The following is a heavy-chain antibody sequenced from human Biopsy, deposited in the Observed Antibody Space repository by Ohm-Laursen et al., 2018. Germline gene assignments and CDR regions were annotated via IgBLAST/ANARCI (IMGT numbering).Heavy chain of an antibody. CDR3: ARFQAGTIEVY. Sequence: PSQTLSLTCTVSGVSISSGPYYWGWIRQPPGKGLEWIGHIFYSGTTSYNPSHKSRITISVDTSKTHVSLRLISVTAADTAVYYCARFQAGTIEVYWGQGTLVTVSS. V-gene: IGHV4-39*01. CDR2: IFYSGTT. D-gene: IGHD3-3*01. J-gene: IGHJ4*02. CDR1: GVSISSGPYY.